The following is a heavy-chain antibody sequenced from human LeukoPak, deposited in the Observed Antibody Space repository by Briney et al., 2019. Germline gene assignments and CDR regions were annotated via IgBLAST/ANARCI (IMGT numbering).Heavy chain of an antibody. V-gene: IGHV1-18*01. CDR2: ISTYNAAT. J-gene: IGHJ5*02. Sequence: ASVKVSCTASGYTFTSHGITWVRQAPGQGLEWMGWISTYNAATNYAQKFQARLTMTTDTVTSTAYMDLRSLRPDDTAVYYCARDVSSGWYWFDPWGQGTLVTVSS. D-gene: IGHD6-19*01. CDR3: ARDVSSGWYWFDP. CDR1: GYTFTSHG.